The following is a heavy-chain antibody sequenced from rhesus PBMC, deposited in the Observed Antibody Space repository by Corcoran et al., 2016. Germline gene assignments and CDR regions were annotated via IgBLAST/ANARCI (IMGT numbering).Heavy chain of an antibody. CDR1: GFTFSEHY. CDR3: ARVYRGIDY. Sequence: EVQLEEAGGGLAKPGGSLRLACAASGFTFSEHYKDWVRQAAGKGLGLVSRICNGCCSTWYADSVKGRFTVSGENAKNALDVQMNSLRVEDTAVYYCARVYRGIDYWGQGVLVTVSS. CDR2: ICNGCCST. D-gene: IGHD1-1-1*01. J-gene: IGHJ4*01. V-gene: IGHV3-178*01.